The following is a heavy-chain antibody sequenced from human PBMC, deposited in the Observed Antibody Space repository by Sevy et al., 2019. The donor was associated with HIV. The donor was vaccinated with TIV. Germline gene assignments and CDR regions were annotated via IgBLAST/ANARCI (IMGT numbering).Heavy chain of an antibody. CDR2: IRFDGSIK. CDR3: VKVLHIVVVPAAIDYYYGMDV. D-gene: IGHD2-2*01. J-gene: IGHJ6*02. CDR1: GFTFSTYG. Sequence: GGSLRLSCAASGFTFSTYGMHWVRQAPGKGLEWVAFIRFDGSIKYYTDSVKGRLTISRDNSKNTLYLQMNTLRAEDTAVYFFVKVLHIVVVPAAIDYYYGMDVWGQGTTVTVSS. V-gene: IGHV3-30*02.